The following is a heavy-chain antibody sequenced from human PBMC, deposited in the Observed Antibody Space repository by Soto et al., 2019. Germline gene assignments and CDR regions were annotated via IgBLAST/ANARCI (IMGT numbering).Heavy chain of an antibody. CDR1: GGSISSGGYS. V-gene: IGHV4-30-2*01. CDR3: ARGDYGDFDY. CDR2: IYHSGST. D-gene: IGHD4-17*01. Sequence: TSETLSLTCAVSGGSISSGGYSWSWIRQPPGKGLEWIGYIYHSGSTYYNPSLKSRVTISVDRSKNQFSLKLSSVTAADTAVYYCARGDYGDFDYWGQGTLVTVSS. J-gene: IGHJ4*02.